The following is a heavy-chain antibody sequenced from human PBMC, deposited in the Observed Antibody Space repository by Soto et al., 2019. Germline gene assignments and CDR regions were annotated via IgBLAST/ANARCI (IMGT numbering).Heavy chain of an antibody. CDR1: GFTFSSYS. V-gene: IGHV3-48*02. D-gene: IGHD2-8*01. CDR3: ARVALSCTNGVCYIDY. Sequence: PGGSLRLSCAASGFTFSSYSMNWVRQAPGKGLEWVSYISSSSTIYYADSVKGRFTISRDNAKNSLCLQMNSLRDEDTAVYYCARVALSCTNGVCYIDYWGQGTLVTVSS. CDR2: ISSSSTI. J-gene: IGHJ4*02.